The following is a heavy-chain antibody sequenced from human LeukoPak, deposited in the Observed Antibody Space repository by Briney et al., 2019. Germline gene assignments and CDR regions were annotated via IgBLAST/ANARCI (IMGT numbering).Heavy chain of an antibody. V-gene: IGHV3-33*01. Sequence: GGSLRLSCAASGFTFSSYDMHWVRQAPGKGLEWVAVIWYDGSNKYYADSVKGRFTISRDNSKNTLYLQMNSLRAEDTAVYYCARERGIAAAAAFDYWGQGTLVTVSS. D-gene: IGHD6-13*01. CDR3: ARERGIAAAAAFDY. CDR2: IWYDGSNK. CDR1: GFTFSSYD. J-gene: IGHJ4*02.